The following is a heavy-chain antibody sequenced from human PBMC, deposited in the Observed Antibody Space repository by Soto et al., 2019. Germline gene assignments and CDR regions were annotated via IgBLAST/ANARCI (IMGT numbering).Heavy chain of an antibody. J-gene: IGHJ3*01. CDR3: ATWHEREHAYDV. Sequence: EEQLVESGGGLIQPGGSLRLSCEASGFSVSSTYMGWVRQAPGQGLEWVSIIYRDGTTFDSDSVRGRFTISRDSFKTTVYLQMNDLRPADTAVYYCATWHEREHAYDVWGQGTTVTVSS. CDR1: GFSVSSTY. V-gene: IGHV3-53*01. CDR2: IYRDGTT. D-gene: IGHD1-1*01.